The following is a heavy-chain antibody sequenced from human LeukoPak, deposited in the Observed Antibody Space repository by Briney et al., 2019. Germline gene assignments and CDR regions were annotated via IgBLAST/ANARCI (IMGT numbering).Heavy chain of an antibody. V-gene: IGHV3-53*04. J-gene: IGHJ4*02. CDR2: IYSGGST. CDR3: ARAGYDPLGFEY. Sequence: PGGSLRLSWAASGFTVSSNYMSWVRQAPGKGLEWVSVIYSGGSTYYADSVKGRFTISRHNSENTLYLQMNNLRAEDTAVNYCARAGYDPLGFEYWRQGTLVSVSS. CDR1: GFTVSSNY. D-gene: IGHD5-12*01.